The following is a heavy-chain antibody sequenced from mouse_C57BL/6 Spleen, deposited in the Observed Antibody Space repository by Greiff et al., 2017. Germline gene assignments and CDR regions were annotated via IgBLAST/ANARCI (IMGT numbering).Heavy chain of an antibody. CDR3: TKLVGVIGSGFAY. Sequence: QVQLQQPGAELVKPGASVKMSCKASGYTFTSYWITWVKQRPGQGLEWIGDIYPGSGSTNYNEKFKSKATLTVDTSSRTAYMQLSSLTSEDSAVYYCTKLVGVIGSGFAYWGQGTLVTVSA. V-gene: IGHV1-55*01. CDR2: IYPGSGST. CDR1: GYTFTSYW. D-gene: IGHD1-1*02. J-gene: IGHJ3*01.